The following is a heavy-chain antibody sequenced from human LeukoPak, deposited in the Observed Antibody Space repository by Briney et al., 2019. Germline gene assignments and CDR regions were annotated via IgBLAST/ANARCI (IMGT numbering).Heavy chain of an antibody. Sequence: GGSLRLSCAGSGFTFSSYAMHWVRQAPGKGLEWVAVISYDGSNKYYADSVKGRFTISIDNSKNTLHLQMNSLRAEDTAVYYCAREQNFVVVPAAGWFDPWGQGTLVTVSS. J-gene: IGHJ5*02. V-gene: IGHV3-30-3*01. CDR3: AREQNFVVVPAAGWFDP. CDR1: GFTFSSYA. CDR2: ISYDGSNK. D-gene: IGHD2-2*01.